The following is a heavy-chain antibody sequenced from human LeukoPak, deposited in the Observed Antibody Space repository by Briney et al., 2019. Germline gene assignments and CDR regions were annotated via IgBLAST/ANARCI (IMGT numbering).Heavy chain of an antibody. Sequence: PGGSLRLSCAASGFTFGNYWMGWVRQAPGKGLEWVANIKQDGSEKRYVDPVKGRFTISRDNAKNSLYLQMNSLRAEDTGVYYCVRAPATNEWRCMDYWGQGTLVTVSS. V-gene: IGHV3-7*01. CDR1: GFTFGNYW. D-gene: IGHD2-8*02. J-gene: IGHJ4*02. CDR3: VRAPATNEWRCMDY. CDR2: IKQDGSEK.